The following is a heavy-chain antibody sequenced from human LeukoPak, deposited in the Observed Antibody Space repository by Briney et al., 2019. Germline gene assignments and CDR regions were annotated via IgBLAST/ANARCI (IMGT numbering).Heavy chain of an antibody. D-gene: IGHD3-3*01. CDR2: ISGSGGST. CDR3: AKDWGDYDFWSGYSAMPWGFWFDP. V-gene: IGHV3-23*01. CDR1: GFTFSSYA. J-gene: IGHJ5*02. Sequence: GGTLRLSCAASGFTFSSYAMSWVRQAPGEGLEGVSAISGSGGSTYYADSVKGRFTISRDNSKNTLYLQMNSLRAEDTAVYYCAKDWGDYDFWSGYSAMPWGFWFDPWGQGTLVTVSS.